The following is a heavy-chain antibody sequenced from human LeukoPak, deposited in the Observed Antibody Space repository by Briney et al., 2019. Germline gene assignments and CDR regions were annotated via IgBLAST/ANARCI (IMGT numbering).Heavy chain of an antibody. D-gene: IGHD5-18*01. V-gene: IGHV3-33*06. J-gene: IGHJ4*02. CDR1: GFTFSSYA. Sequence: PGRSLRLSCAASGFTFSSYAMHWVRQAPGKGLEWVAVTWYDGANQYYTDSVKGRFTISRDNSKNTLYLQMNSLRAEDTAVYYCAKDRLRGYSYGYVDYWGQGTLVTVSS. CDR3: AKDRLRGYSYGYVDY. CDR2: TWYDGANQ.